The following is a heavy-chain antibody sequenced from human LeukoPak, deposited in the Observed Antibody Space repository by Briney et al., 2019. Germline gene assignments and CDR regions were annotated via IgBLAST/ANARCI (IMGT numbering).Heavy chain of an antibody. CDR1: GFTFSNYW. CDR2: IYVDGRTT. CDR3: IRDFRSADL. V-gene: IGHV3-74*01. J-gene: IGHJ5*02. Sequence: SGGSLRLSCVASGFTFSNYWMHWVRQPPGKGLVWVSRIYVDGRTTIYADSVKGRFTISRDNAKNTVYLEMNSLSVEDTATYYCIRDFRSADLWGQGTLVTVTS.